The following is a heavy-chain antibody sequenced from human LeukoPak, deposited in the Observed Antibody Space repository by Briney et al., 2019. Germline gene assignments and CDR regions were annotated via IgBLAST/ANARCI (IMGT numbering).Heavy chain of an antibody. Sequence: ASVKVSCKASGYTFTGYYMHWVRQAPGQGLEWMGWINPNSGGTNYAQKFQGRVTMTRDTSISTAYMELGRLRSEDTAVYYCARVDGDPTYYYGSGSYYAIDYWGQGTLVTVSS. V-gene: IGHV1-2*02. CDR1: GYTFTGYY. CDR3: ARVDGDPTYYYGSGSYYAIDY. D-gene: IGHD3-10*01. CDR2: INPNSGGT. J-gene: IGHJ4*02.